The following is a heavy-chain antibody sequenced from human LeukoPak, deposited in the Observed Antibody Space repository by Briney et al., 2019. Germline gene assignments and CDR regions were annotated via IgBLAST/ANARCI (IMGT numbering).Heavy chain of an antibody. CDR3: ARDIGGADAFDI. CDR2: INPSGGST. Sequence: ASVKVSCKASGYTFTSYYMHWVRQAPGQGLEWMGIINPSGGSTSYAQKFQGRVTMTRDTSTSTVYMELSSLRSEDTAVYYCARDIGGADAFDIWAKGQWSPSLQ. D-gene: IGHD3-3*01. V-gene: IGHV1-46*01. CDR1: GYTFTSYY. J-gene: IGHJ3*02.